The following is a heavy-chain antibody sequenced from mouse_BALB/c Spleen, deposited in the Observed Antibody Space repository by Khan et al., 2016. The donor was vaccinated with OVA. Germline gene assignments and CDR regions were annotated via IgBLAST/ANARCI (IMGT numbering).Heavy chain of an antibody. D-gene: IGHD2-2*01. CDR3: ARSLVDHHAMDY. V-gene: IGHV5-9-3*01. J-gene: IGHJ4*01. CDR2: ISTGGHYT. Sequence: EVELVESGGGLVKPGGSLKLSCSASGFTFSTYAMSWVRQTPEKRLECVATISTGGHYTFYPDSVKGRFTISRDNAKNTLYLQMSSLRSEDTAMXYCARSLVDHHAMDYWGQGTSVTVSS. CDR1: GFTFSTYA.